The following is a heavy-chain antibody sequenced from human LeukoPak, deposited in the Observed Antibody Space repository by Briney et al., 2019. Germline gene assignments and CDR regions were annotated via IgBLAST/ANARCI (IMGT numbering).Heavy chain of an antibody. CDR1: GFTFSSYS. Sequence: GGSLRLSCAASGFTFSSYSMNWVRQAPGKGLEWVSYISSSSSTIYYADSVKGRFTISRDNSKNTLYLQMNSLRAEDTAVYYCAKEGDSSGWYGYTVSWGQGTLVTVSS. J-gene: IGHJ4*02. CDR3: AKEGDSSGWYGYTVS. CDR2: ISSSSSTI. V-gene: IGHV3-48*01. D-gene: IGHD6-19*01.